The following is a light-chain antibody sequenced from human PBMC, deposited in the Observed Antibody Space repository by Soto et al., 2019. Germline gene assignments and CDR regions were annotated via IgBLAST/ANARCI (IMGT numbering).Light chain of an antibody. CDR2: DTS. Sequence: ETVMTQSPGTLSVSLGERATLSCRASQSVSIHLAWYQQKPGQAPRLLIYDTSTRATGIPDRFSGSGSGTDFTLTISRLEPEDFAVYYCQQYGDSITFGQGTRLEIK. V-gene: IGKV3-20*01. CDR3: QQYGDSIT. CDR1: QSVSIH. J-gene: IGKJ5*01.